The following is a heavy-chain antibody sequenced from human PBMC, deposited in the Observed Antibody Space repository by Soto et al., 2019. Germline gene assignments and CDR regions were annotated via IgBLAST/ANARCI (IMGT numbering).Heavy chain of an antibody. CDR3: AAGEKSGYYGFDV. V-gene: IGHV1-69*01. J-gene: IGHJ6*02. Sequence: QVQLVQSGAEVKKPGSSVRVSCKASGGTFSSFVVIWVRQAPGQGLEWMGETIPIFASANYAQNFQGRVAIKSDDFTNTVYMELSNLRSDDAAGYYCAAGEKSGYYGFDVWGQGTTVIVSS. D-gene: IGHD3-16*01. CDR1: GGTFSSFV. CDR2: TIPIFASA.